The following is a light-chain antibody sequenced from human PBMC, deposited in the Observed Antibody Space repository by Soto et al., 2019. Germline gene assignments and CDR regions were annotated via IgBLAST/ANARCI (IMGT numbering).Light chain of an antibody. J-gene: IGLJ1*01. CDR2: STS. CDR1: SGSVSTANN. CDR3: ALFMGYGISV. Sequence: QAVVTQQSSFSVSPGGTVTLTCGLISGSVSTANNPNWYQQTPGQAPRTLIYSTSTRSSGVPDRFSGSILGNKAALTFTGAQADDESDYYCALFMGYGISVFGTGTKLTVL. V-gene: IGLV8-61*01.